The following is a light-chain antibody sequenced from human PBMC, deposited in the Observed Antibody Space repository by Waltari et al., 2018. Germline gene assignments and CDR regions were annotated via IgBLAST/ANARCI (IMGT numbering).Light chain of an antibody. J-gene: IGKJ5*01. CDR2: LTS. CDR3: MQALQMPIT. Sequence: IVMTQSPLSLPVTPGEPASISCRPSQSLLHSNGYNCLDWYLQKPGQSPQLLIYLTSHRASGVPDRFSGSGSGTDFTLKISRVEAEDVGVYFCMQALQMPITFGQGTRLEIK. V-gene: IGKV2-28*01. CDR1: QSLLHSNGYNC.